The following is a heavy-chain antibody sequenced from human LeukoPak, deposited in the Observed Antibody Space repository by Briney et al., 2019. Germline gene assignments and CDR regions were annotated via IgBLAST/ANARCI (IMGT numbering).Heavy chain of an antibody. CDR3: ASVYDSSGYYPF. CDR2: INHGGST. Sequence: SETLSLTCAVYGGSFSGYYWRWIRQPPGKGLEWIGEINHGGSTNYNPSLKSRVTISVDTSKNQFSLKLSSVTPADTAVYYCASVYDSSGYYPFWGQGTLVTVSS. CDR1: GGSFSGYY. D-gene: IGHD3-22*01. V-gene: IGHV4-34*01. J-gene: IGHJ4*02.